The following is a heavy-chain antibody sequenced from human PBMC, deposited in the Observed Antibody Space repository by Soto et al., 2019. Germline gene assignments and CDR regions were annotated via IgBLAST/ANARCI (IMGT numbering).Heavy chain of an antibody. CDR3: TTAPKGGYDFWSGYLRAVDY. D-gene: IGHD3-3*01. J-gene: IGHJ4*02. Sequence: EVQLVESGGGLVKPGGSLRLSCAASGFTFSNALMSWVRQAPGKGLEWVGRIKSKTDGGTTDYAAPVKGRFTISRDDSKNTLYLQMNSLKTEDTAVYYCTTAPKGGYDFWSGYLRAVDYWGQGTLVTVSS. V-gene: IGHV3-15*01. CDR1: GFTFSNAL. CDR2: IKSKTDGGTT.